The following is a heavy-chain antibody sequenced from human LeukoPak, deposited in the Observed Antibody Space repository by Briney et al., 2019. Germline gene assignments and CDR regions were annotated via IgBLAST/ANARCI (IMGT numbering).Heavy chain of an antibody. Sequence: ASVKVSCKTSGYTFTNYAISWVRQAPGQGLEWMGWISAYNGSTNYAQDFQGRVTMTTVTSTTTAYMEMRSLRSDDTAVYYCARVGQLWSRSLDYWGQGTLVTVSS. CDR1: GYTFTNYA. CDR3: ARVGQLWSRSLDY. J-gene: IGHJ4*02. V-gene: IGHV1-18*01. CDR2: ISAYNGST. D-gene: IGHD5-18*01.